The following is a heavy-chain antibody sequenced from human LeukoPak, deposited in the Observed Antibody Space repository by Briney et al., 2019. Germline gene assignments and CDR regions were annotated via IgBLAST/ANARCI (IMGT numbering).Heavy chain of an antibody. J-gene: IGHJ4*02. CDR1: GFTFSSYG. D-gene: IGHD6-19*01. CDR3: AKGSSAYGHPTSPLFDF. Sequence: GRSLRLSCAASGFTFSSYGMHWVRQAPGRGPEWVAVVSADGSERHYADAVKGRFTISKDNSKNTMFLQMSSLRIEDTAVYYCAKGSSAYGHPTSPLFDFWGQGTLVTVSS. CDR2: VSADGSER. V-gene: IGHV3-30*18.